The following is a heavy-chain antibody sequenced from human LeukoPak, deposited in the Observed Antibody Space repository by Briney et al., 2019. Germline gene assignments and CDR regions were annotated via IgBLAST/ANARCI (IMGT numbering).Heavy chain of an antibody. D-gene: IGHD3-22*01. CDR1: GGTFSSYA. Sequence: GSSVKVSCKASGGTFSSYAISWVRQAPGQGLEWMGRIIPIFGIANYAQKFQGRVTITADKSTSTAYMELSSLRSEDTAVYYCAAGGDSSGLDYWGQGTLDTVSS. J-gene: IGHJ4*02. CDR2: IIPIFGIA. CDR3: AAGGDSSGLDY. V-gene: IGHV1-69*04.